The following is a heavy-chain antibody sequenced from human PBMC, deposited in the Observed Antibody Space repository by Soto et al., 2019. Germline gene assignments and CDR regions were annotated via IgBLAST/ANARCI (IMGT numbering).Heavy chain of an antibody. V-gene: IGHV3-23*01. J-gene: IGHJ4*02. D-gene: IGHD3-3*01. CDR2: ISGSGGNT. CDR1: GFTFTSYA. Sequence: EVQLLESGGGLVQPGGSLRLSCAASGFTFTSYAMSWVRQAPGKGLEWVSGISGSGGNTYYADSVRGRFTSSRDSSKSTLYLQMNSLRAEDTAVYYCAKNHDFWGGYYNRVHFDSWGQGTLVTVSS. CDR3: AKNHDFWGGYYNRVHFDS.